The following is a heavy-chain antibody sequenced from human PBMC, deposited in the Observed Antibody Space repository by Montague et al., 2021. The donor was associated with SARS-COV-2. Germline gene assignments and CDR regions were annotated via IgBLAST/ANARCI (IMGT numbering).Heavy chain of an antibody. CDR1: GGSISSSSYY. CDR2: IHYSGST. D-gene: IGHD2-2*01. V-gene: IGHV4-39*01. Sequence: SETLSLTCTVSGGSISSSSYYWGWIRQPPGKGLEWIGSIHYSGSTYYNPSLKSRVTISVDTSKNQFSLKLSFVTAADTAVYYCARHLVYCSSTSCYEGRFDPWGQGTLVTVSS. CDR3: ARHLVYCSSTSCYEGRFDP. J-gene: IGHJ5*02.